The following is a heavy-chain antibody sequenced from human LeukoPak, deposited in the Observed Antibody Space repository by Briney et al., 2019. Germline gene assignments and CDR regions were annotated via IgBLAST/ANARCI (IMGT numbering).Heavy chain of an antibody. CDR2: IWYDGSNK. V-gene: IGHV3-33*01. Sequence: GGSLRLSCAASGFTFSSYGMHWVRQAPGKGLEWVAAIWYDGSNKYYADSVKGRFTISRDNSKNTLYLQMNSLRAEDTAVYYCASILLGAFDYWGQGTLVTVSS. D-gene: IGHD3-16*01. J-gene: IGHJ4*02. CDR3: ASILLGAFDY. CDR1: GFTFSSYG.